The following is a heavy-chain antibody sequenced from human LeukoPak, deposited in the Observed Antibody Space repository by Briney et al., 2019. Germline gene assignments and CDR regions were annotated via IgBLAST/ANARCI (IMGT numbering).Heavy chain of an antibody. CDR3: ARSYYYDSYFDY. Sequence: GASVKVSCKASGYTFTGYYMHWVRQAPGQGLEWMGWINPNSGGTNYAQKFQGRVTMTRDTSISTAYMELSRLKSDDTAVYYCARSYYYDSYFDYWGQGTLVTVSS. D-gene: IGHD3-22*01. V-gene: IGHV1-2*02. J-gene: IGHJ4*02. CDR1: GYTFTGYY. CDR2: INPNSGGT.